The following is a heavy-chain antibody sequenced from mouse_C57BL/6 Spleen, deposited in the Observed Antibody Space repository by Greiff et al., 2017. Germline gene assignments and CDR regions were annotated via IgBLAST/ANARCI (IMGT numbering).Heavy chain of an antibody. D-gene: IGHD2-4*01. Sequence: QVQLQQSGAELVRPGASVTLSCKASGYTFTDYEMHWVKQTPVHGLEWIGAIDPATGGTAYNQKFKGKAILTADKSSSTAYMELRSLTSEDSAVYYCTRGPFYYDHDGGDDWGQGTTLTVSS. V-gene: IGHV1-15*01. J-gene: IGHJ2*01. CDR1: GYTFTDYE. CDR2: IDPATGGT. CDR3: TRGPFYYDHDGGDD.